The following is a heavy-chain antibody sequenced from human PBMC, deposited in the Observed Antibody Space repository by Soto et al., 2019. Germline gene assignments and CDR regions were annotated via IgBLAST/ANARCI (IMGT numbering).Heavy chain of an antibody. V-gene: IGHV3-33*01. CDR2: IWYDGSNK. CDR3: ARDPSDSSGYYPYYFDY. Sequence: QVQLVESGGGVVQPGRSLRLSCAASGFTFSSYGMHWVRQAPGKGLEWVAVIWYDGSNKYYADSVKGRFTISRDNSKNTRYLQMNSLRAEDTAVYYCARDPSDSSGYYPYYFDYWGQGTLVTVSS. D-gene: IGHD3-22*01. J-gene: IGHJ4*02. CDR1: GFTFSSYG.